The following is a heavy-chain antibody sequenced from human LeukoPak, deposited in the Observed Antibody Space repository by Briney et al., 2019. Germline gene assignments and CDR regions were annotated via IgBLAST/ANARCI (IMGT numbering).Heavy chain of an antibody. CDR2: INSDGSST. V-gene: IGHV3-74*01. D-gene: IGHD2-15*01. CDR1: GFTFRSYW. J-gene: IGHJ6*03. Sequence: GGSLRLSCAASGFTFRSYWMHWVRQAPGKGLVWVSRINSDGSSTSYADSVKGRFTISRDNAKNTLYLQMNSLRAEDTAVYYCAREGYCSGGSCYSETYMDVWGKGTTVTVSS. CDR3: AREGYCSGGSCYSETYMDV.